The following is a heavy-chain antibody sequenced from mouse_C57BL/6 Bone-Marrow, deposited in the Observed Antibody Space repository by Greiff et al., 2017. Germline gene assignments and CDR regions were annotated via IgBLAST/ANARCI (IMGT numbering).Heavy chain of an antibody. CDR3: ARDNYYGSSYDWYFDV. Sequence: VQLQQPGAELVRPGSSVKLSCKASGYTFTSYWMDWVKQRPGQGLEWIGNIYPSDSETHYNQKFKDKDTLTVDKSSSTAYMQLSSLTSEDSAVYYCARDNYYGSSYDWYFDVWGTGTTVTVSA. CDR1: GYTFTSYW. CDR2: IYPSDSET. V-gene: IGHV1-61*01. J-gene: IGHJ1*03. D-gene: IGHD1-1*01.